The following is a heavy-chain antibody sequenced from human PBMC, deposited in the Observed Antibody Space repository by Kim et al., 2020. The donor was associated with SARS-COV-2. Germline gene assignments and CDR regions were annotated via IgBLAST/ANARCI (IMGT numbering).Heavy chain of an antibody. CDR2: IIPVFGRP. CDR3: ARSIGTNFIDREKDKYGYYYVLDV. Sequence: SVKVSCKASGGSFSFYAVSWVRQAPGQGLEWMGGIIPVFGRPNYAQKLQGRVTITADEFTHTAHMELSSLRSEDTAVYYCARSIGTNFIDREKDKYGYYYVLDVWGQGTTVIVSS. J-gene: IGHJ6*02. CDR1: GGSFSFYA. V-gene: IGHV1-69*13. D-gene: IGHD1-7*01.